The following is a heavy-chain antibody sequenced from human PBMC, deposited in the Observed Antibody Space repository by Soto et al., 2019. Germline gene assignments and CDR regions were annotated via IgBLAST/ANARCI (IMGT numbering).Heavy chain of an antibody. CDR1: GLTFSSYW. V-gene: IGHV3-7*01. CDR3: ARGEAIGDDP. D-gene: IGHD3-10*01. Sequence: EVQLVESGGGLAQPGGSLRLSCAASGLTFSSYWMTWVRQAPGKGLEWVANIKQDGSEKYYVDSVKGRFTISRDNAKNSLYLQMHNLRVEDTAVYYCARGEAIGDDPWGHGTLVTVSS. CDR2: IKQDGSEK. J-gene: IGHJ5*02.